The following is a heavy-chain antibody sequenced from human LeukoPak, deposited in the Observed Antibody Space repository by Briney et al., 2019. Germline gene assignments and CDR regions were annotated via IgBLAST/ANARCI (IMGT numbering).Heavy chain of an antibody. CDR2: IGSDGSSA. CDR1: ETPLRAS. Sequence: GPLRLPCTPSETPLRASILNGVHQRPGKGLVWVSRIGSDGSSASSADSVKGRFTISRDKAKNTVLLQMYSLRAEDTAIYYCALSYDYDHPDALDIWGQGTMVTVSS. J-gene: IGHJ3*02. V-gene: IGHV3-74*01. CDR3: ALSYDYDHPDALDI. D-gene: IGHD3-22*01.